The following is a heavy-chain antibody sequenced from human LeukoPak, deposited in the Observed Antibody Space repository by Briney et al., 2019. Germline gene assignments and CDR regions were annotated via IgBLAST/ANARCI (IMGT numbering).Heavy chain of an antibody. J-gene: IGHJ4*02. CDR2: IKQDGSEK. CDR3: ARFGTEVITTGHQSYYFDY. Sequence: PGGSLRLSCAASGFTFSSYWMSWVRQAPGKGLEWVANIKQDGSEKYYVDSVKGRFTISRDNAKNSLYLQMNSLRAEDTAVYYCARFGTEVITTGHQSYYFDYWGQGTLVTVSS. CDR1: GFTFSSYW. V-gene: IGHV3-7*01. D-gene: IGHD3-22*01.